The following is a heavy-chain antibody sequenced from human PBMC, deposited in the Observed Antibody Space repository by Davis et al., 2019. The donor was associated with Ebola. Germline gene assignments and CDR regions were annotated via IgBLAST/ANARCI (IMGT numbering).Heavy chain of an antibody. Sequence: AASVQVSCKTSGYIFTDNNIHWVRQAPGQGLEWLGIIHPRAAGVTTYAQNFQGRLTVTIDTSTTTVYMQLSSLRSEDTAVYYCARDREGDWTFDIWGQGTMVTVSS. D-gene: IGHD2-21*02. CDR1: GYIFTDNN. CDR2: IHPRAAGVT. V-gene: IGHV1-46*01. CDR3: ARDREGDWTFDI. J-gene: IGHJ3*02.